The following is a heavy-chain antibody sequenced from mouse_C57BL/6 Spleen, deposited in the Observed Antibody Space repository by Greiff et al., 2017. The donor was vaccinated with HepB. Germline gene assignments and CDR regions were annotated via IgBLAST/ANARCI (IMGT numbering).Heavy chain of an antibody. D-gene: IGHD2-4*01. J-gene: IGHJ4*01. CDR2: IRVKSDNYAT. CDR3: TELRPYYYAMDY. Sequence: DVMLVESGGGLVQPGGSMKLSCVASGFTFSNYWMNWVRQSPEKGLEWVAQIRVKSDNYATHYAESVKGRFTISRDDSKSSVYLQMNNLRADDTGIYYCTELRPYYYAMDYWGQGTSVTVSS. CDR1: GFTFSNYW. V-gene: IGHV6-3*01.